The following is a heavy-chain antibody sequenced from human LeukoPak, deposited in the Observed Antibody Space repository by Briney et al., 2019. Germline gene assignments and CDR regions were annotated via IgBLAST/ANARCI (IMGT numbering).Heavy chain of an antibody. CDR2: ISYDGSNK. CDR3: ARDLRIWAYCGGDCYPL. J-gene: IGHJ4*02. CDR1: GFTFSSYA. V-gene: IGHV3-30-3*01. D-gene: IGHD2-21*02. Sequence: GGSLRLSCAASGFTFSSYAMHWVRQAPGKGLEWVAVISYDGSNKYYADSVKGRFTISRDNSKNTLYLQMNSLRAEDTAVYYCARDLRIWAYCGGDCYPLWGPGILVSVSS.